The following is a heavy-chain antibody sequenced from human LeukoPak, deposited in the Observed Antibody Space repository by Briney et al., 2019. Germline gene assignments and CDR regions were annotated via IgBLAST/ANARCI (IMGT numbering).Heavy chain of an antibody. CDR2: IYYSGST. Sequence: SETLSLTCTVSGGSISSSSYYWGWIRQPPGKGLEWIRSIYYSGSTYYNPSLKSRVTISVDTSKNQFSLKLSSVTAADTAVYYCARGGARFLDEAFDIWGQGTMVTVSS. CDR1: GGSISSSSYY. CDR3: ARGGARFLDEAFDI. V-gene: IGHV4-39*07. J-gene: IGHJ3*02. D-gene: IGHD1-26*01.